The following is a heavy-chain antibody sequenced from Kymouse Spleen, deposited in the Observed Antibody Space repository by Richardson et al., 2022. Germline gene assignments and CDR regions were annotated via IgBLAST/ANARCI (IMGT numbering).Heavy chain of an antibody. J-gene: IGHJ6*02. CDR2: TYYRSKWYN. Sequence: QVQLQQSGPGLVKPSQTLSLTCAISGDSVSSNSAAWNWIRQSPSRGLEWLGRTYYRSKWYNDYAVSVKSRITINPDTSKNQFSLQLNSVTPEDTAVYYCAREYDFWSGSPYYYYYGMDVWGQGTTVTVSS. V-gene: IGHV6-1*01. D-gene: IGHD3-3*01. CDR3: AREYDFWSGSPYYYYYGMDV. CDR1: GDSVSSNSAA.